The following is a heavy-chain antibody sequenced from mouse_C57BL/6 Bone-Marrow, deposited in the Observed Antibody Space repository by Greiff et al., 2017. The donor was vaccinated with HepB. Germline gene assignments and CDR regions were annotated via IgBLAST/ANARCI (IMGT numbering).Heavy chain of an antibody. Sequence: EVQLVESGGGLVKPGGSLKLSCAASGFTFSDYGMHWVRQAPEKGLEWVAYISSGSSTIYYADTVKGRFTISRDNAKNTLFLQMTSLRSEDTAMYYCARAYGNYEDAMDYWGQGTSVTVSS. V-gene: IGHV5-17*01. CDR2: ISSGSSTI. D-gene: IGHD2-1*01. CDR1: GFTFSDYG. CDR3: ARAYGNYEDAMDY. J-gene: IGHJ4*01.